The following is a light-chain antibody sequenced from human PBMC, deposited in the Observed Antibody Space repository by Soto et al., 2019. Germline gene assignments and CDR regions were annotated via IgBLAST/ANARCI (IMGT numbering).Light chain of an antibody. CDR3: TSYTSSITYV. CDR1: RSDVGGYNY. CDR2: EVT. V-gene: IGLV2-14*03. J-gene: IGLJ1*01. Sequence: QSFLTQPASVSGSPGQSITISCTGTRSDVGGYNYVSWYQQHPGKAPKVVIYEVTYRPAGVSNRFSGSKSGNTAYLTISGLQAEDEADYYCTSYTSSITYVFGTGTKVTVL.